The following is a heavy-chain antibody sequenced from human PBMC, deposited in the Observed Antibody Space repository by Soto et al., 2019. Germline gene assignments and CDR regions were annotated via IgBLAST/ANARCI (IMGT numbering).Heavy chain of an antibody. CDR3: AGGIAAAGRSRDYYYYYGMDV. J-gene: IGHJ6*02. V-gene: IGHV1-2*02. D-gene: IGHD6-13*01. CDR2: INPNSGGT. CDR1: GYTFTGYY. Sequence: ASVKVSCKASGYTFTGYYMHWVRQAPGQGLEWMGWINPNSGGTNYAQKFRGRVTMTRDTSISTAYMELSRLRSDDTAVYYCAGGIAAAGRSRDYYYYYGMDVWGQGTTVTVSS.